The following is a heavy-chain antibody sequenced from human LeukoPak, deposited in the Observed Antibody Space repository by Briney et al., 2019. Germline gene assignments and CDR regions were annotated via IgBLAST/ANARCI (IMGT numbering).Heavy chain of an antibody. V-gene: IGHV4-59*01. J-gene: IGHJ6*03. CDR3: ARGIVVVVAATHYYYYYMDV. CDR1: GGSISSYY. CDR2: IYYSGST. D-gene: IGHD2-15*01. Sequence: SETLSLTCTVSGGSISSYYWSWIRQPPGKGLEWVWYIYYSGSTNYNPSLKSRVTISVDTSKNQFSLKLSSVTAADTAVYYCARGIVVVVAATHYYYYYMDVWGKGTTVTVSS.